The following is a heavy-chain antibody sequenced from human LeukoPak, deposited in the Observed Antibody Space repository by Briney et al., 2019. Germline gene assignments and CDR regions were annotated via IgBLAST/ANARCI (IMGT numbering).Heavy chain of an antibody. CDR3: ARSMVRGVPDAFDI. CDR1: GGSFSSYY. V-gene: IGHV4-59*10. CDR2: IYTSGST. D-gene: IGHD3-10*01. Sequence: SETLSLTCAVYGGSFSSYYWSWIRQPAGKGLEWIGRIYTSGSTNYNPSLKSRVTMSVDTSKNQFSLKLSSVTAADTAVYYCARSMVRGVPDAFDIWGQGTMVTVSS. J-gene: IGHJ3*02.